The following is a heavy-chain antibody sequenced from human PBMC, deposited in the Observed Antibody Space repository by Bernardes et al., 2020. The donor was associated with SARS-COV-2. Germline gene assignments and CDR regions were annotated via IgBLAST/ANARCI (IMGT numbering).Heavy chain of an antibody. Sequence: GGSLRLSCSASGFTFSSYALHWVRQAPGKGLEYVSAISSDGDNTYYADSVKGRFTISRDNSKNTLYLQMNSLRVEDTAVYYCACPGGYGSVDYWGQGTLVTVSS. CDR2: ISSDGDNT. J-gene: IGHJ4*02. CDR1: GFTFSSYA. V-gene: IGHV3-64*04. CDR3: ACPGGYGSVDY. D-gene: IGHD3-10*01.